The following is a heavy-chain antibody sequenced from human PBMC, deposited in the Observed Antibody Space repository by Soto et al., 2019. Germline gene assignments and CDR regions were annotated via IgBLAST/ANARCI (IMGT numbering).Heavy chain of an antibody. Sequence: SETLSLTCTVSGGSIIDYYWSWIRQPPGKGLEWIGYIYYSGNTNYNPSLKSRVTISVDTSKNQFSLNLSSVTAADTAVYYCARVFSGSYSDYWGQGTLVTVSS. J-gene: IGHJ4*02. CDR3: ARVFSGSYSDY. CDR1: GGSIIDYY. D-gene: IGHD1-26*01. CDR2: IYYSGNT. V-gene: IGHV4-59*12.